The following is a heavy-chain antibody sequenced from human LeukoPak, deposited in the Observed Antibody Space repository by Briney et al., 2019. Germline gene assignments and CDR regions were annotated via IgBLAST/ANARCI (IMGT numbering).Heavy chain of an antibody. CDR1: GFTFSSYD. CDR2: IGTAGDT. J-gene: IGHJ4*02. CDR3: ARGIGGSYPGDY. D-gene: IGHD1-26*01. Sequence: PGGSLRLSCAASGFTFSSYDMHWVRQATGKGLEWVSAIGTAGDTYYPGSAKGRFTISRENAKNSLYLQMNSLRAGDTAVYYCARGIGGSYPGDYWGQGTLVTVSS. V-gene: IGHV3-13*01.